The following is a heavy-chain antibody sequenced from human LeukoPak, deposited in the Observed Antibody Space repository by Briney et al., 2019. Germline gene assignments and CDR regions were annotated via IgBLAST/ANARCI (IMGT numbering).Heavy chain of an antibody. CDR3: ARVSIAARRSALDY. V-gene: IGHV4-34*01. CDR1: GGSFSGYY. Sequence: SETLSLTCAVYGGSFSGYYWSWIRQPPGKGLKWIGEINHSGSTNYNPSLKSRVTISVDTSKNQFSLKLSSVTAADTAVYYCARVSIAARRSALDYWGQGTLVTVSS. CDR2: INHSGST. D-gene: IGHD6-6*01. J-gene: IGHJ4*02.